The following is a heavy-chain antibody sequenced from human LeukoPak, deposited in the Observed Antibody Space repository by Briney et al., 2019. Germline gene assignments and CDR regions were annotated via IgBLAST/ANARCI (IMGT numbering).Heavy chain of an antibody. Sequence: GGSLRLSCAASGFIFSTYSMNWVRQAPGKGLEWVSYISSSSSTIYYADSVKGRFTISRDNAENSLYLQMNSLEAEDTAVYYYARDDHYNYYYMDVWGKGTTVTVSS. CDR1: GFIFSTYS. J-gene: IGHJ6*03. V-gene: IGHV3-48*01. CDR3: ARDDHYNYYYMDV. CDR2: ISSSSSTI.